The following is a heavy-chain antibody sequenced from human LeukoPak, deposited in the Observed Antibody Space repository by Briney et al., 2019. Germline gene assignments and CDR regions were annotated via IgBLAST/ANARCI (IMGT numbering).Heavy chain of an antibody. CDR1: GFTFSSYW. CDR3: AKASSSSVPNTYFDY. CDR2: IKQDGSEK. V-gene: IGHV3-7*01. D-gene: IGHD6-6*01. Sequence: GGSLRLSCAASGFTFSSYWMSWVRQAPGKGLEWVANIKQDGSEKYYVDSVKGRFTISRDNAKNSLYLQMNSLRAEDTAVYYCAKASSSSVPNTYFDYWGQGSLVTVSS. J-gene: IGHJ4*02.